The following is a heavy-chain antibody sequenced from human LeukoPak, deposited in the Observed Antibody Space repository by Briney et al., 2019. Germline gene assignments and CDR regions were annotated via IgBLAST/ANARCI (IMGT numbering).Heavy chain of an antibody. Sequence: ASVKVSCKSSGYTFTGYYMHWVRQPPAQGLEWMGLINPNSGGTHYAQKFQGRVTMTRDTSIRTAYMELSRLRSDDTAVYYCARVPSSGYSSYYYYMDVWGKGTTVTVSS. V-gene: IGHV1-2*02. CDR3: ARVPSSGYSSYYYYMDV. CDR2: INPNSGGT. J-gene: IGHJ6*03. CDR1: GYTFTGYY. D-gene: IGHD3-22*01.